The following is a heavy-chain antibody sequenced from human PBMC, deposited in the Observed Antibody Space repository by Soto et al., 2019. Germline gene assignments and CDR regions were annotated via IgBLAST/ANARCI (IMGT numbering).Heavy chain of an antibody. CDR3: ARPRGYCSSTSCFNYYGMDV. Sequence: EVQLVESGGGLAQPGGSLRLSCAASGFTFSNNYMSWVRQAPGKGLEWVSVIYSGGSTYYADSVKGRFTISRDNSKNTLYLQMNSLRADDTAVYYCARPRGYCSSTSCFNYYGMDVWGQGTTVTVSS. J-gene: IGHJ6*02. D-gene: IGHD2-2*01. CDR1: GFTFSNNY. V-gene: IGHV3-66*04. CDR2: IYSGGST.